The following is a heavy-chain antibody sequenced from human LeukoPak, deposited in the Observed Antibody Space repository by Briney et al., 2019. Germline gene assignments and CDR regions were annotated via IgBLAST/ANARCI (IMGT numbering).Heavy chain of an antibody. J-gene: IGHJ4*02. D-gene: IGHD2-2*01. CDR2: INHSGST. CDR1: GGSFSGYY. V-gene: IGHV4-34*01. Sequence: SETLSLTCAVYGGSFSGYYWSWIRQPPGKGLEWIGEINHSGSTNYNPSLKSRVTISINTSKNQFSLKLSSVTAADTAVYYCARRPVVPAAMKGFGYWGQGTLVTVSS. CDR3: ARRPVVPAAMKGFGY.